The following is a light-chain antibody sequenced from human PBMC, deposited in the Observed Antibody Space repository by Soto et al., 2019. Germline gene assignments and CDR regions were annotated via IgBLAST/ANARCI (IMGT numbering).Light chain of an antibody. CDR2: EVS. CDR1: SSDVGGYNY. V-gene: IGLV2-14*01. CDR3: SSYISSSPNWV. J-gene: IGLJ3*02. Sequence: QSALTQPASVSGSPGQSITISCTGTSSDVGGYNYVSWYQQHPGKAPKFMIFEVSNRPSGVSNRFSGSKSGNTASLTISGLQADDEADYYCSSYISSSPNWVFGGGTKLTVL.